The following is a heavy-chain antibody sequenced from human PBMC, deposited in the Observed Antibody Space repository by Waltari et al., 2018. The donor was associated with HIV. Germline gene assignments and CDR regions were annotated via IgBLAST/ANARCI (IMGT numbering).Heavy chain of an antibody. CDR1: GGSLTSADYS. CDR2: IYYGGST. Sequence: QVQLQESGPGLVKPSQTLSLTCIVSGGSLTSADYSWNWIRQPPGKGLEWIGSIYYGGSTYYNPSLKSRITVSVDRSKNQFALKLTSVTAADTAVYYCARIGTLQYYFDYWGQGTLVTVSS. D-gene: IGHD1-1*01. J-gene: IGHJ4*02. V-gene: IGHV4-30-4*08. CDR3: ARIGTLQYYFDY.